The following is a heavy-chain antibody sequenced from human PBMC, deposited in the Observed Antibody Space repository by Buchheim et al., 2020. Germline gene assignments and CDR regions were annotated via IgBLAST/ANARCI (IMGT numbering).Heavy chain of an antibody. CDR2: IYYSGST. Sequence: QVQLQESGPRLVKPSETLSLTCTVSGGSASSGTFYWSWIRQPPGKGLEWIGSIYYSGSTNYNPSVKGRVTISVDTSKNQFSLKLTSVTAADTAVYYCARDPSSGYDGEVGTWGQGTL. D-gene: IGHD3-22*01. CDR3: ARDPSSGYDGEVGT. V-gene: IGHV4-61*01. J-gene: IGHJ5*02. CDR1: GGSASSGTFY.